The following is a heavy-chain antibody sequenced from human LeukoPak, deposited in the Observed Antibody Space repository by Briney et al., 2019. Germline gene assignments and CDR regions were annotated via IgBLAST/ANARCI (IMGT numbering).Heavy chain of an antibody. CDR3: AKDDAWLQYGN. D-gene: IGHD5-24*01. CDR1: GITFSNYA. J-gene: IGHJ4*02. CDR2: ISPNGVIT. Sequence: GGSLRLSCAASGITFSNYAMHWVRQAPGKGLEWVSGISPNGVITYYADSVKGRFTISRDNSRGTVYLQMNSLRPEDTAVYYCAKDDAWLQYGNWGRGTLVTVSS. V-gene: IGHV3-23*01.